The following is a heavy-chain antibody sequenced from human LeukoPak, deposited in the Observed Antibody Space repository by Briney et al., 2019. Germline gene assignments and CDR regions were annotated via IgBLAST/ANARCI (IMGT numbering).Heavy chain of an antibody. D-gene: IGHD3-16*02. Sequence: PSQTLSLTCTVSGGSISSGSYYWSWIRQPAGKGLERIGRIYPSGSTNNNPSLKSRVTISVDTSKNQFSLKLSSVTAADTAVYYCARGGMITFGGVIVENWGQGTLVTVSS. CDR3: ARGGMITFGGVIVEN. CDR1: GGSISSGSYY. V-gene: IGHV4-61*02. J-gene: IGHJ4*02. CDR2: IYPSGST.